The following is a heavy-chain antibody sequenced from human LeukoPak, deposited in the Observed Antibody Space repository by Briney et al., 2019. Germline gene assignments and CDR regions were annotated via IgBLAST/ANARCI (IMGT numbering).Heavy chain of an antibody. CDR3: ARDDYDSSGYAI. D-gene: IGHD3-22*01. CDR1: GGSISSGNYY. J-gene: IGHJ3*02. V-gene: IGHV4-61*02. Sequence: SQTLSLTCTVSGGSISSGNYYWSWIRQPAGKGLEWIGRIYTSGSTNYNPSLKSRVTISVDTSKNQFSLKLSSVTAADTAVYYCARDDYDSSGYAIWGQGTMVTVSS. CDR2: IYTSGST.